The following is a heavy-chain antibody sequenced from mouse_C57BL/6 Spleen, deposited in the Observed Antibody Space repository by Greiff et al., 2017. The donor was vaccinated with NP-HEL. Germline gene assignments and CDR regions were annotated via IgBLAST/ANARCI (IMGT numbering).Heavy chain of an antibody. J-gene: IGHJ2*01. V-gene: IGHV1-52*01. CDR2: IDPSDSET. Sequence: QVQLQQPGAELVRPGSSVKLSCKASGYTFTSYWMHWVKQRPIQGLEWIGNIDPSDSETHYNQKFKDKATLTEDKSSSTAYMQLSSLTSEDSAVYYCAREEKLGRYFDYWGQGTTLTVSS. CDR3: AREEKLGRYFDY. CDR1: GYTFTSYW. D-gene: IGHD4-1*01.